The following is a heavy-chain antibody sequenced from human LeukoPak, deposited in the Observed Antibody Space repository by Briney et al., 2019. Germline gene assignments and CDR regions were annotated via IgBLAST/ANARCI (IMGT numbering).Heavy chain of an antibody. CDR1: GGSISSDY. D-gene: IGHD1-1*01. V-gene: IGHV4-59*01. CDR3: ARDTHSKERSDY. Sequence: PSETLSLTCTVSGGSISSDYWNWIRQSPGKGLEWIGYIHYSGGTNYNPSLKSRVTISMDTSKNQFYLKLSSVTAADTAVYYCARDTHSKERSDYWGLGTLVTVSS. CDR2: IHYSGGT. J-gene: IGHJ4*02.